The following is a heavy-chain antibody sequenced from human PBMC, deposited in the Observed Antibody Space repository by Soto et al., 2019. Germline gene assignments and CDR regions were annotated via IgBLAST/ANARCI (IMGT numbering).Heavy chain of an antibody. CDR2: IYYSGST. CDR1: GGSISSGDYY. D-gene: IGHD4-17*01. Sequence: QVQLQESGPGLVKPSQTLSLTCTVSGGSISSGDYYWSWIRQPPGKGLEWIGYIYYSGSTYYNPSLKGRVTLSVDTSKNHFSLKLSSVTAADTAVYYCARVRGDYGHDYWGQGTLVTVSS. V-gene: IGHV4-30-4*01. CDR3: ARVRGDYGHDY. J-gene: IGHJ4*02.